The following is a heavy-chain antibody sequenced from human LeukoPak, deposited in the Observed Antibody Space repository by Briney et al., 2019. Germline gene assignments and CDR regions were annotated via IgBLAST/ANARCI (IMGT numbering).Heavy chain of an antibody. V-gene: IGHV4-59*10. Sequence: PSETLSLTCAVYGGSFSGYYWSWIRQPAGKGLEWIGRIYTSGSTNYNPSLKSRVTMSVDTSKNQFSLKLSSVTAADTAVYYCASCPSYCGGDCCFDYWGQGTLVTVSS. J-gene: IGHJ4*02. CDR2: IYTSGST. CDR3: ASCPSYCGGDCCFDY. CDR1: GGSFSGYY. D-gene: IGHD2-21*02.